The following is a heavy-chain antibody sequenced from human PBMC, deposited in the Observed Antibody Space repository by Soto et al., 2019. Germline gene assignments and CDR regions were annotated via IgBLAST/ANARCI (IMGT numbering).Heavy chain of an antibody. CDR1: GYTFTGYY. V-gene: IGHV1-2*04. D-gene: IGHD6-19*01. Sequence: ASVKVSCKASGYTFTGYYLHWVRQAPGQGLEWMGWINPDSGGTNYAQKFQGWVTMTRDTSISTAYMELSRLRSDDTAVYYCARDFSSGWYGGHDAFDIWGQGTMVIVSS. CDR2: INPDSGGT. J-gene: IGHJ3*02. CDR3: ARDFSSGWYGGHDAFDI.